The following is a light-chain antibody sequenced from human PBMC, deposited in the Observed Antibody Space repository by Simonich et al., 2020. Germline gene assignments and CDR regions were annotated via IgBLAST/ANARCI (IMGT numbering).Light chain of an antibody. V-gene: IGLV2-8*01. Sequence: QSALTQPPSASGSPGQSVTISCTGTSSDVGGYNYVSWYQQHPAKAPKLMIYEVISRPSGVPARFSGSKSGNTASLTVSGLQAEDEADYYCSSYAGSNNWVFGGGTKLTVL. CDR3: SSYAGSNNWV. CDR2: EVI. J-gene: IGLJ3*02. CDR1: SSDVGGYNY.